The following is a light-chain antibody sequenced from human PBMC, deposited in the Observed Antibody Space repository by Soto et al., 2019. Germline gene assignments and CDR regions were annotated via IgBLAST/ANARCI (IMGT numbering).Light chain of an antibody. CDR3: LQYNNWPYT. V-gene: IGKV3D-15*01. CDR1: QSVSSN. J-gene: IGKJ2*01. CDR2: GAS. Sequence: EIVMTQSPATLSVSPGERATLSCRASQSVSSNLAWYQQKPGQAPRLLIYGASTRATGIPARFSGSGSGTEFTLTISSLQSEDLAVYFCLQYNNWPYTFGQGTKLEIK.